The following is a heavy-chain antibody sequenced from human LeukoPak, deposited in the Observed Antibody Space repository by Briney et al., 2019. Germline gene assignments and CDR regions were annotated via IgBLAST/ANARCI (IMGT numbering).Heavy chain of an antibody. CDR3: ARSRGDYYDSSGYYFECYFDY. Sequence: GGSLRLSCAASGFTVSSNYMSWVRQAPGKGLEWVSVIYSGGSTYYADSVNGRFTISRDNSKNTLYLQMNSLRAEDTAVYYCARSRGDYYDSSGYYFECYFDYWGQGTLVTVSS. V-gene: IGHV3-66*01. J-gene: IGHJ4*02. CDR2: IYSGGST. D-gene: IGHD3-22*01. CDR1: GFTVSSNY.